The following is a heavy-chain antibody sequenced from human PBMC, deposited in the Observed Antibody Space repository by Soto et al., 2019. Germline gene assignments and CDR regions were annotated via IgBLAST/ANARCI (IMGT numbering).Heavy chain of an antibody. CDR3: ARGTLTSIDMVDY. D-gene: IGHD2-21*01. J-gene: IGHJ4*02. CDR1: GFTFSTYW. Sequence: GSLRLSCAASGFTFSTYWMHWVRQGPGKGLVWVSRIRGDGTRTNYADSVRGRFTVSRDNAKNTLYLQINSLTAEDTAVYYCARGTLTSIDMVDYWGQGTLVTVSS. V-gene: IGHV3-74*01. CDR2: IRGDGTRT.